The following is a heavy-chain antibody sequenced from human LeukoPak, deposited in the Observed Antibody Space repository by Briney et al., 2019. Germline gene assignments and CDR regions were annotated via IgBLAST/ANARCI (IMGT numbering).Heavy chain of an antibody. CDR3: AKDSTWIQMNFES. J-gene: IGHJ4*02. CDR2: IGGSGLNA. D-gene: IGHD5-18*01. V-gene: IGHV3-23*01. Sequence: GGSLRLSCAASGFTFSNYAMTWVRQAPGKGLEWVSVIGGSGLNAYYAYSVKGRFTISRDNSKNTLYLQMNSLRADDTAVYYCAKDSTWIQMNFESWGQGTLVTVSS. CDR1: GFTFSNYA.